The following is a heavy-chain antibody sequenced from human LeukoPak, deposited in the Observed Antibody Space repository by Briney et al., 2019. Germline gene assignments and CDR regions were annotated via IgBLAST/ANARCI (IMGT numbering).Heavy chain of an antibody. D-gene: IGHD2-15*01. CDR2: IYPGDSDT. Sequence: GESLQISCKGSGYSFTNYWIGWVRQMPGKGLEWMGIIYPGDSDTRYSPSFQGQVTISADKSISTAYLQWSTLKASDTAMYYCARKALGYCSGGNCYEDYWGQGTLVTVSS. CDR1: GYSFTNYW. CDR3: ARKALGYCSGGNCYEDY. J-gene: IGHJ4*02. V-gene: IGHV5-51*01.